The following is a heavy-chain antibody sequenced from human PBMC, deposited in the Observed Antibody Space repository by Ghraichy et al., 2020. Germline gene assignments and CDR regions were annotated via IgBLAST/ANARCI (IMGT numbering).Heavy chain of an antibody. D-gene: IGHD6-25*01. J-gene: IGHJ4*02. CDR3: VAATPSSDH. Sequence: GGSLRLSCEASGFSLNTHWMHWVRQAPGKGPMWVSRVNTDGSNTAYADSVRGRFTISRDKARNTMWLQMNSLRVDDTAVYYCVAATPSSDHWGQGTLVPVSS. CDR1: GFSLNTHW. CDR2: VNTDGSNT. V-gene: IGHV3-74*01.